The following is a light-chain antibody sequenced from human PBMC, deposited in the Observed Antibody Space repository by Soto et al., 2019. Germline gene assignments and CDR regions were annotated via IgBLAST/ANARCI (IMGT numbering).Light chain of an antibody. J-gene: IGKJ5*01. CDR2: GAS. CDR3: QQYGSSPPIT. V-gene: IGKV3-20*01. CDR1: QSVRSSY. Sequence: EIVLTQSPGTLSLSPGERATLSCRASQSVRSSYLAWYQQKPGQAPRLLIYGASSRATGIPDRISGSGSGTDFTLTISRLEPEDFAVYYCQQYGSSPPITFGQGTRLEIK.